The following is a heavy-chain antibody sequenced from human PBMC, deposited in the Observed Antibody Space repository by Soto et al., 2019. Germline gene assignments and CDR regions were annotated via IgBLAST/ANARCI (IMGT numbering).Heavy chain of an antibody. D-gene: IGHD3-16*01. J-gene: IGHJ4*02. CDR3: ARDQEFGGAGKDY. CDR1: GFTFSSYS. Sequence: GGSLRLSCAASGFTFSSYSMNWVRQAPGKGLEWVSSISSSSSYIYYADSVKGRFTISRDNAKNSLYLQMNSLRAEDTAVYYCARDQEFGGAGKDYWGQGTLVTVSS. CDR2: ISSSSSYI. V-gene: IGHV3-21*01.